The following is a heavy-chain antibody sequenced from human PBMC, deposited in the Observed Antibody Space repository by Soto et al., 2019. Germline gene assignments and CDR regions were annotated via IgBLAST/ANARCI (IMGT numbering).Heavy chain of an antibody. J-gene: IGHJ3*02. D-gene: IGHD3-22*01. CDR1: GGSISSSSYY. Sequence: SETLSLTCTVSGGSISSSSYYWAWIRQPPGKGREWIGRIYYSGSTYYNPSVKSRVTRSVDTAKNQFSLTLSSVTAADTAVYYCARRGALYDYDYGPFDIWGQGTMVTVSS. CDR2: IYYSGST. CDR3: ARRGALYDYDYGPFDI. V-gene: IGHV4-39*01.